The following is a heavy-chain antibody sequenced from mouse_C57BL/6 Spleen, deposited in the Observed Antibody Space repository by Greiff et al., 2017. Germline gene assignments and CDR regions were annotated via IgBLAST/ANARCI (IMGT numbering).Heavy chain of an antibody. J-gene: IGHJ4*01. D-gene: IGHD2-4*01. V-gene: IGHV2-5*01. CDR3: AKKDDYDLGYAMDY. CDR2: IWRGGST. CDR1: GFSLTSYG. Sequence: QVQLKESGPGLVQPSQSLSITCTVSGFSLTSYGVHWVRQSPGKGLEWLGVIWRGGSTDYNAAFMSRLSITKDNSKSQVFFKMNRLQADDTAIYYCAKKDDYDLGYAMDYWGQGTSVTVSS.